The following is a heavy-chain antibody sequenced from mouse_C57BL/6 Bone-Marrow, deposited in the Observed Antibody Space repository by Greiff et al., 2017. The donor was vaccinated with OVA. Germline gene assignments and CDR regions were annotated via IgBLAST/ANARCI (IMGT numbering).Heavy chain of an antibody. CDR2: IRLKSDNYAT. CDR1: GFTFSNYW. J-gene: IGHJ2*01. Sequence: EVKLMESGGGLVQPGGSMKLSCVASGFTFSNYWMNWVRQSPEKGLEWVAQIRLKSDNYATHYAESVQGRFTISRDDSKSSVYLQMNNLRAEDTGIYYCTAYYYGSSYTFYYFDYWGQGTTLTVSS. V-gene: IGHV6-3*01. D-gene: IGHD1-1*01. CDR3: TAYYYGSSYTFYYFDY.